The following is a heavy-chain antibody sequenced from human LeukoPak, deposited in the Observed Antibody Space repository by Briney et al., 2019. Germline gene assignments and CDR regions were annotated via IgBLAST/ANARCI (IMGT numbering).Heavy chain of an antibody. D-gene: IGHD6-13*01. Sequence: PGGSLRLSCAASGFTFSSYSMNWVRQAPGEGLEWVSYISSSSSTIYYADSVKGRFTISRDNAKNSLYLQMNSLRAEDTAVYYCARRGSSWYDYYYYMDVWGKGTTVTVSS. V-gene: IGHV3-48*01. CDR2: ISSSSSTI. J-gene: IGHJ6*03. CDR1: GFTFSSYS. CDR3: ARRGSSWYDYYYYMDV.